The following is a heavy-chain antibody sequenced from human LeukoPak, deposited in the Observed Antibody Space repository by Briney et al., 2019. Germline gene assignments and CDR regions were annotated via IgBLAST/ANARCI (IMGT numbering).Heavy chain of an antibody. CDR1: GGTFSSYA. CDR3: ARDMSSRIWFGDH. D-gene: IGHD3-10*01. J-gene: IGHJ1*01. V-gene: IGHV1-69*04. CDR2: IIPILGIA. Sequence: SVKVSCKASGGTFSSYAISWVRQAPGQGLEWMGRIIPILGIANYAQKLQGRVTMTTDTSTSTAYMELRSLRSDDTAVYYCARDMSSRIWFGDHWGQGTLVTVSS.